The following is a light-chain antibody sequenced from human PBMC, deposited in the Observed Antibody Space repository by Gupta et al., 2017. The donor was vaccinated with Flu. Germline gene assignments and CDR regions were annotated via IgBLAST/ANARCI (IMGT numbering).Light chain of an antibody. CDR3: QQYRDYPLT. CDR1: HDIASY. J-gene: IGKJ4*01. CDR2: AAS. Sequence: IQMTQSPSSLSASVGDRVTITCRASHDIASYLAWFQQKPGQAPKSLIFAASSLQSGVPSKFSGSGSGTDFTLTIRRLQPEDFATYYRQQYRDYPLTFGGGTKVEIK. V-gene: IGKV1-16*02.